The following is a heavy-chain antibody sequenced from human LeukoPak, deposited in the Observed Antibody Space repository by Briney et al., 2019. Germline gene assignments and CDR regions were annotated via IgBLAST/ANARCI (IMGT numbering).Heavy chain of an antibody. Sequence: AGGSLRLSCAASGFTFRTYAMHWVRQAPGKGLEWVAVISYDGSKIYYADSVKGRFTISRDNSKNTLYLQMNSLRAEDMAVYYCASTDYGDYLWITYWGQGTLVTVSS. D-gene: IGHD4-17*01. J-gene: IGHJ4*02. CDR2: ISYDGSKI. CDR3: ASTDYGDYLWITY. CDR1: GFTFRTYA. V-gene: IGHV3-30-3*01.